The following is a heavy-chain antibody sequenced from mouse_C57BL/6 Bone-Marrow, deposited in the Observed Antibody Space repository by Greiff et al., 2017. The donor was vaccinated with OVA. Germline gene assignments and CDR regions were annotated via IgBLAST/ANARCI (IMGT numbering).Heavy chain of an antibody. D-gene: IGHD2-5*01. Sequence: EVQLVESGAELVRPGASVKLSCTASGFNIKDDYMHWVKQRPEQGLEWIGWIDPENGDTEYASKFQGKATITADTYSNTAYLQLSSLTSEDTAVYYCTGYYSNYGDAMDYWGQGPSVTVSS. CDR3: TGYYSNYGDAMDY. CDR1: GFNIKDDY. V-gene: IGHV14-4*01. J-gene: IGHJ4*01. CDR2: IDPENGDT.